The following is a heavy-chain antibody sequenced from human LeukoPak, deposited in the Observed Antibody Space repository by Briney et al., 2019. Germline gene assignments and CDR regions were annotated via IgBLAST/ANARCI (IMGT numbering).Heavy chain of an antibody. D-gene: IGHD5-18*01. CDR1: GFTVSSNY. CDR3: ARNRMDTAFEY. CDR2: IYSGGDT. Sequence: GGSLRLSCGTSGFTVSSNYMSWVRQAPGKGLEWVSVIYSGGDTYYADSVKGRFTISRDNFRNTLYLQMNSLRAEDTAVYYCARNRMDTAFEYWGQGTLVSVSS. J-gene: IGHJ4*02. V-gene: IGHV3-53*01.